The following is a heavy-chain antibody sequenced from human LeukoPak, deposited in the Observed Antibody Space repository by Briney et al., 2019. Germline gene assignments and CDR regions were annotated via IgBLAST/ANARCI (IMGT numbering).Heavy chain of an antibody. J-gene: IGHJ6*02. CDR3: AKDRGSGSYSYYGMDV. V-gene: IGHV3-23*01. D-gene: IGHD3-10*01. CDR1: GFTFSSYA. CDR2: ISGSGGST. Sequence: PGGSLRLSCAASGFTFSSYAMSWVRQAPGKGLEWVSAISGSGGSTYYEDSVKGRFTISRDNSKNTLYLQMNSLRAEDTAVYYCAKDRGSGSYSYYGMDVWGQGTTVTVSS.